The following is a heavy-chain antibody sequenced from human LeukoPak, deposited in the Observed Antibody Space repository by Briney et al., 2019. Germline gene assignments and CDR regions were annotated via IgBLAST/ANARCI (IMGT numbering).Heavy chain of an antibody. CDR3: ASLDGGSGNAVDI. D-gene: IGHD3-10*01. J-gene: IGHJ3*02. CDR2: IWYDGSNK. V-gene: IGHV3-33*01. Sequence: GGSLRLSCAASGFTFSSYGMHWVRQAPGKGLGWVAVIWYDGSNKYYADSVKGRFTISRDNSKNTLYLQMNSLRAEDTAVYYCASLDGGSGNAVDIWGQGTMVTASS. CDR1: GFTFSSYG.